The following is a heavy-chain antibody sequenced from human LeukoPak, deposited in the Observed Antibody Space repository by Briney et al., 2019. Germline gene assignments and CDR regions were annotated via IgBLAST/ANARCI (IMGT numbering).Heavy chain of an antibody. D-gene: IGHD6-6*01. CDR1: GFTFSSYA. Sequence: GGSLRLSCAASGFTFSSYAMSWVRQSPGKGLEWVSAISGSGGSTYYADSVKGRFTISRDNSKNTLYLQMNSLRAEDTAAYYCAKDRMAARRYYYMDVWGKGTTVTVSS. CDR2: ISGSGGST. J-gene: IGHJ6*03. CDR3: AKDRMAARRYYYMDV. V-gene: IGHV3-23*01.